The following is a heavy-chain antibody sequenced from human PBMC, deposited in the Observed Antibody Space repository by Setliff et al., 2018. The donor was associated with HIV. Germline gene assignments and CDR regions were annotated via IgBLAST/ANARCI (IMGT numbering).Heavy chain of an antibody. Sequence: PSETLSLTCAVYGGSFSGYYWSWIRQPPGKGLEWIGEINHSGSTNYNPSLKSRVTISVDTSKNQFSLKLSSVTAADTAVYYCAGRSDFWSEGDAFDIWGQGTMVTVSS. CDR1: GGSFSGYY. CDR2: INHSGST. CDR3: AGRSDFWSEGDAFDI. J-gene: IGHJ3*02. D-gene: IGHD3-3*01. V-gene: IGHV4-34*01.